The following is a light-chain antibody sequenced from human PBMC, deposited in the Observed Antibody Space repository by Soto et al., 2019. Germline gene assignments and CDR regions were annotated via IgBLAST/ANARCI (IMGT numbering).Light chain of an antibody. CDR1: SSDVGGYNY. CDR3: CSYAGSYTHYV. J-gene: IGLJ1*01. V-gene: IGLV2-11*01. CDR2: AVI. Sequence: LAQPRSVSGSPGQSVTISCTGTSSDVGGYNYVSWYQKYPGKAPKVMIYAVIKRPSGVPDRISGSKSGNTASLTISGLQAEDEADYYCCSYAGSYTHYVFGTGTKVTVL.